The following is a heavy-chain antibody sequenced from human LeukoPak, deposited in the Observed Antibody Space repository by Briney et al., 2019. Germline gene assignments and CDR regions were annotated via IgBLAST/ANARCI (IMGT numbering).Heavy chain of an antibody. D-gene: IGHD3-9*01. CDR2: ISASGGST. CDR1: GFTFSTFA. CDR3: ASRQYDILTGYDGALDI. J-gene: IGHJ3*02. V-gene: IGHV3-23*01. Sequence: GGSLRLSCAASGFTFSTFAKSWVRQAPGKGLEWVSIISASGGSTYYADSVKGRFTISRDNSKNTLYLQMNSLRAEDTAVYYCASRQYDILTGYDGALDIWGQGTMVTVSS.